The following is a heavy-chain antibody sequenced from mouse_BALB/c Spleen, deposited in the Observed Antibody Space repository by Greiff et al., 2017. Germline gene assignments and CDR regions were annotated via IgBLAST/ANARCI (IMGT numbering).Heavy chain of an antibody. D-gene: IGHD2-2*01. J-gene: IGHJ2*01. Sequence: DVMLVESGGGLVQPGGSRKLSCAASGFTFSSFGMHWVRQAPEKGLEWVAYISSGSSTIYYADTVKGRFTISRDNPKNTLFLQMTSLRSEDTAMYYCARRGYDEGYFDYWGQGTTLTVSS. CDR3: ARRGYDEGYFDY. V-gene: IGHV5-17*02. CDR2: ISSGSSTI. CDR1: GFTFSSFG.